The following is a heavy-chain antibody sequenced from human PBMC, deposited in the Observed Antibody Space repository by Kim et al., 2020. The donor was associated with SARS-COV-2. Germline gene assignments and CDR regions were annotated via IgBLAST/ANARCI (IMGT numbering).Heavy chain of an antibody. D-gene: IGHD2-21*01. J-gene: IGHJ4*02. Sequence: GGSLRLSCAASGFTFSSYSMNWVRQAPGKGLEWVSSISSSSSYIYYADSVKGRFTISRDNAKNSLYLQMNSLRAEDTAVYYCAREGGDTGHFDYWGQGTLVTVSS. CDR2: ISSSSSYI. CDR1: GFTFSSYS. CDR3: AREGGDTGHFDY. V-gene: IGHV3-21*01.